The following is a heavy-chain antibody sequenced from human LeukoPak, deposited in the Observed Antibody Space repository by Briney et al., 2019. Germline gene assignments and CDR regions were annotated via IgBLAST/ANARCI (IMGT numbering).Heavy chain of an antibody. J-gene: IGHJ4*02. CDR2: ISSSSSTI. CDR1: GFTFSSYA. CDR3: ARTAVAHDY. Sequence: GGSLRLSCAASGFTFSSYAMSWVSQAPGKGLEWVSYISSSSSTIYYADSVKGRFTIYRDNAMNSLYLQMNSLRDEDTAVYYCARTAVAHDYWGQGTLVTVSS. V-gene: IGHV3-48*02. D-gene: IGHD6-19*01.